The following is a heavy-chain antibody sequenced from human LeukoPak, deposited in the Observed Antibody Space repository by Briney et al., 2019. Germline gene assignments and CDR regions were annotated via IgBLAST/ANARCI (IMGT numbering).Heavy chain of an antibody. J-gene: IGHJ3*02. Sequence: HPGGSLRLSCAASGFIFGDYGMHWVRQAPGKGLEWVAVISYEGSTKYYGDSVKGRFTISRDNSKDTLFLLMNSLRAEDTAVYHCAKDKRRLQLDDAFDMWGQGTMVTVSS. CDR1: GFIFGDYG. CDR2: ISYEGSTK. D-gene: IGHD5-24*01. V-gene: IGHV3-30*18. CDR3: AKDKRRLQLDDAFDM.